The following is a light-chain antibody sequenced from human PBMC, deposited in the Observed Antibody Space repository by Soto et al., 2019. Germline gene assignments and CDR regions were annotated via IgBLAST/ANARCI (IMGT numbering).Light chain of an antibody. V-gene: IGLV2-11*01. CDR3: CSYAGRYTYV. Sequence: QSVLTQPRSVSGSPGQSVSISCTGTSSDVGGYTYVSWYQQHPGKAPKVMIYDVSKRPSGVPDRFSGSKSGNTASLTISGLQSEDEADYYCCSYAGRYTYVFGTGTKLT. CDR1: SSDVGGYTY. CDR2: DVS. J-gene: IGLJ1*01.